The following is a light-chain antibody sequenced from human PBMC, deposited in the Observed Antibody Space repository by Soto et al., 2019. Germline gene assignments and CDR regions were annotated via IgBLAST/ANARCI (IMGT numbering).Light chain of an antibody. CDR2: DAS. CDR1: QSVTKSY. CDR3: QQYGRSPGLLT. J-gene: IGKJ3*01. Sequence: EIVLTQSPGTLSLSPGERVTLSCRASQSVTKSYLAWYQQKPGQAPRLLIYDASTRATGIPDRFSGSGSGTDFTLTISRLEPEDFAVYYCQQYGRSPGLLTFGPGTKVDIK. V-gene: IGKV3-20*01.